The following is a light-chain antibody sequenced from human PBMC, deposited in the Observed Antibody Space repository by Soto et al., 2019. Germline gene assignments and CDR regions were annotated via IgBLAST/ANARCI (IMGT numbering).Light chain of an antibody. Sequence: EIVMTQSPATLSVSPGERATLSCRASQSVSINLAWYQQKPGQAPRLLIYGASTRATGIPSRFSGSGSGTEFTLTISSLQSEDFTVYYRQQYNNWPPITFGQGTRLEIK. J-gene: IGKJ5*01. CDR2: GAS. V-gene: IGKV3-15*01. CDR1: QSVSIN. CDR3: QQYNNWPPIT.